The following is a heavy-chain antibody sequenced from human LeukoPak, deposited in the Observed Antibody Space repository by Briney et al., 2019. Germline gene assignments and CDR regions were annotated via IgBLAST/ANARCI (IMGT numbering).Heavy chain of an antibody. CDR3: ARDPGIAARRIFGFEP. V-gene: IGHV1-2*02. CDR1: GYTFTGYY. J-gene: IGHJ5*02. CDR2: INPHSGGT. D-gene: IGHD6-6*01. Sequence: ASVKVSRKASGYTFTGYYMHWVRHPPGQGLEWIGCINPHSGGTNYAQKFQGRLTKTRDPSISTAYMELSRLRSDDTAVYYCARDPGIAARRIFGFEPWGQGALVTVSS.